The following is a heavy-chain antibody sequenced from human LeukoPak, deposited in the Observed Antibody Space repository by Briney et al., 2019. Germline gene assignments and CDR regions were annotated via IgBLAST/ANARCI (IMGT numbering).Heavy chain of an antibody. J-gene: IGHJ4*02. Sequence: ASVKVSCKTSGYTFTAYYMHWVRQAPGQGLEWMGWINPNTGGTRSAQKFQGRVTLTRDTSISTAYMELSRLTSDDTAVYYCARGLWDSSGYYYQYYFDYWGQGTLVTVSS. CDR3: ARGLWDSSGYYYQYYFDY. V-gene: IGHV1-2*02. CDR1: GYTFTAYY. CDR2: INPNTGGT. D-gene: IGHD3-22*01.